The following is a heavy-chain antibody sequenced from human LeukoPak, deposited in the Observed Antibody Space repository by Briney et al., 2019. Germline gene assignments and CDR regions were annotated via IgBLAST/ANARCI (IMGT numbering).Heavy chain of an antibody. CDR3: ARDVPPYYYDSSGFTGFDY. CDR1: GGTFSSYA. V-gene: IGHV1-69*04. J-gene: IGHJ4*02. Sequence: ASVKVSCKASGGTFSSYAISWVRQAPGQGLEWMGRIIPILGIANYAQKFQGRVTTTADKSTSTAYMELSSLRSEDTAVYYCARDVPPYYYDSSGFTGFDYWGQGTLVTVSS. CDR2: IIPILGIA. D-gene: IGHD3-22*01.